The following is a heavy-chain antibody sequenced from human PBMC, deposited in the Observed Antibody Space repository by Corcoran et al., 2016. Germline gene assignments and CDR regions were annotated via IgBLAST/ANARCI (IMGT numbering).Heavy chain of an antibody. CDR1: GGSIRSYY. CDR2: ISYSGST. J-gene: IGHJ4*02. V-gene: IGHV4-59*01. Sequence: QVQLQESGPGLVKPSETLSLPCIVSGGSIRSYYWSWLRQPPGKGLEWIGYISYSGSTNYNPSLKSRVTISRDTSKNQFSLRLSSVTAADTAVFYWARSYSSGFDYWGQGILVTVSS. D-gene: IGHD6-19*01. CDR3: ARSYSSGFDY.